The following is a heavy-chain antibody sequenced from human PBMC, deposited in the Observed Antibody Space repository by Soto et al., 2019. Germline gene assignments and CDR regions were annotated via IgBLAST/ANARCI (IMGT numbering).Heavy chain of an antibody. CDR1: SGSVSNDNW. J-gene: IGHJ1*01. CDR2: VHYYGGT. D-gene: IGHD3-16*01. V-gene: IGHV4-4*02. Sequence: SETLSLTCGVSSGSVSNDNWWSWVRQSPGKGLEWIGEVHYYGGTNYNPSLESRVTISVDTSRNKFSLRLNSVTAADTAIYYCTKNSAYALDYWGQGTLGTVSS. CDR3: TKNSAYALDY.